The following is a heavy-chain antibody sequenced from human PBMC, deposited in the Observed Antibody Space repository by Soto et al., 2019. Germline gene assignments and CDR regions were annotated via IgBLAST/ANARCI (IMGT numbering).Heavy chain of an antibody. J-gene: IGHJ4*02. D-gene: IGHD3-10*01. Sequence: EVQLLESGGGFIQPWGSLRLSCAASGFTFSNSVMAWVRQAPGKGLEWVSAISGSGTSSYYGDSVRGRFTVSRDNSKDTLYLHMGSLRADDTALYYCAKMAWLGDPGGGDFWGQGTLVTVSS. CDR2: ISGSGTSS. V-gene: IGHV3-23*01. CDR3: AKMAWLGDPGGGDF. CDR1: GFTFSNSV.